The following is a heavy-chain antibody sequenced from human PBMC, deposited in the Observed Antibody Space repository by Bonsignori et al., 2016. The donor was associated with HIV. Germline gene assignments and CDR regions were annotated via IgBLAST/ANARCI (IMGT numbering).Heavy chain of an antibody. J-gene: IGHJ4*02. V-gene: IGHV1-69*01. CDR2: IIPIFGTA. D-gene: IGHD6-13*01. CDR3: ARDQGYSSPYFDY. Sequence: WVRQAPGQGLEWMGGIIPIFGTANYAQKFQGRVTITADESTSTAYMELSSLRSEDTAVYYCARDQGYSSPYFDYWGQGTLVTVSS.